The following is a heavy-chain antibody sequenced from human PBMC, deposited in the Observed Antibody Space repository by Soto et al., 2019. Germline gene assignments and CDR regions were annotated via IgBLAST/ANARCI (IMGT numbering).Heavy chain of an antibody. CDR1: GGTFSSYT. D-gene: IGHD3-22*01. CDR3: ARDPGYYDSSGYSN. CDR2: IIPILGIA. J-gene: IGHJ4*02. Sequence: QVQLVQSGAEVKKPGSSVKVSCKASGGTFSSYTISWVRQAPGQGLEWMGRIIPILGIANYAQKFQGRVTITADKSTSTAYMELSSLRSEDTAVYCCARDPGYYDSSGYSNWGQGTLVTVSS. V-gene: IGHV1-69*08.